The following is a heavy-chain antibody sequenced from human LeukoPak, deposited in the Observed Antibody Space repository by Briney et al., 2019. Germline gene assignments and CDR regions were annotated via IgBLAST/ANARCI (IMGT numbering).Heavy chain of an antibody. CDR3: VRVTGSIDY. CDR2: MNPNSGNT. CDR1: GYTFTSYD. D-gene: IGHD1-26*01. Sequence: ASVKVSCKASGYTFTSYDINWVRQATGRGLEWMGWMNPNSGNTGYAQKFQGRVTITRNTSISTAYMELSSLRSEDTAVYYCVRVTGSIDYWGQGTLVTVSS. V-gene: IGHV1-8*03. J-gene: IGHJ4*02.